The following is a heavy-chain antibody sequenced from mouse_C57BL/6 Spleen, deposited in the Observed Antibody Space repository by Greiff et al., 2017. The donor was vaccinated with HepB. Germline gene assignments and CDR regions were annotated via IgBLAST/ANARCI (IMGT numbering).Heavy chain of an antibody. D-gene: IGHD2-12*01. CDR1: GFSFNTYA. CDR3: VRRYDGLYYAMDY. Sequence: EVKLVESGGGLVQPKGSLKLSCAASGFSFNTYAMNWVRQAPGKGLEWVARIRSKSNNYATYYADSVKDRFTISRDDSESMLYLQMNNLKTEDTAMYYCVRRYDGLYYAMDYWGQGTSVTVAS. V-gene: IGHV10-1*01. J-gene: IGHJ4*01. CDR2: IRSKSNNYAT.